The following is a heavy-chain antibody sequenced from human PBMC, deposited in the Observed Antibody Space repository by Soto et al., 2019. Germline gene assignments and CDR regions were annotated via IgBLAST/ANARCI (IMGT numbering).Heavy chain of an antibody. CDR3: ARDLSKGGYFDY. D-gene: IGHD2-15*01. Sequence: GGSLRLSCEASGFTFSTYAIHWVRQAPGKGLEWVAFIWYDGSNIYYADSVRGRFTISRDNFKNTLYLQMNSLRAEDTAVYYCARDLSKGGYFDYWGQGTLVTVSS. CDR2: IWYDGSNI. CDR1: GFTFSTYA. J-gene: IGHJ4*02. V-gene: IGHV3-33*01.